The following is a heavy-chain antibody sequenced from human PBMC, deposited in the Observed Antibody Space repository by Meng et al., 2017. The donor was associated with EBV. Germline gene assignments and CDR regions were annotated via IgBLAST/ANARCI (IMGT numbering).Heavy chain of an antibody. CDR1: GYTFTGYY. V-gene: IGHV1-2*06. CDR2: INPNSGGT. CDR3: ARVGIAVAGTGDY. D-gene: IGHD6-19*01. J-gene: IGHJ4*02. Sequence: QVQLVQSGCEVKKHGDSVKVSCKASGYTFTGYYMHWVRQAPGQGLEWMGRINPNSGGTNYAQKFQGRVTMTRDTSISTAYMELSRLRSDDTAVYYCARVGIAVAGTGDYWGQGTLVTVSS.